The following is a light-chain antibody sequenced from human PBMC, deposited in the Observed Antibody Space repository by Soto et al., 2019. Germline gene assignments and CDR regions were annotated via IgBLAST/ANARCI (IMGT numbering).Light chain of an antibody. CDR2: EVS. CDR1: SSDVGGYKY. Sequence: QSVLTQPASVSGSPGQSITISCTGTSSDVGGYKYVSWYQQHPGKAPKLMIYEVSNRPSGVSNRLSGSKSGNTASLTISRLQAEDEADYYCSSYTSSSTLVFGTGTKVTVL. V-gene: IGLV2-14*01. CDR3: SSYTSSSTLV. J-gene: IGLJ1*01.